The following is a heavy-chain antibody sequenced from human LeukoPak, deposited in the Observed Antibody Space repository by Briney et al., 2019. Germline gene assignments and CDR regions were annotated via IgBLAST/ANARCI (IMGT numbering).Heavy chain of an antibody. CDR2: ISSSSSYI. J-gene: IGHJ5*02. CDR1: GFTFSSYS. D-gene: IGHD2-2*01. CDR3: TRGISPPLVPAALGGYWFDP. Sequence: PGGSLRLSCAASGFTFSSYSMNWVRQAPGKGLEWVSSISSSSSYIYYADSVKGRFTISRDNAKNSLYLQMNSLKTEDTAVYYCTRGISPPLVPAALGGYWFDPWGQGTLVTVSS. V-gene: IGHV3-21*03.